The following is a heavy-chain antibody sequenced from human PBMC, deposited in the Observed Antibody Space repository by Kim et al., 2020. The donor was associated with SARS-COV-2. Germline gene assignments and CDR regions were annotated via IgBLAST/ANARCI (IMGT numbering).Heavy chain of an antibody. CDR1: GGSISSYY. V-gene: IGHV4-59*01. CDR3: ASDYREGFKYTATWYFDL. CDR2: IYYSGST. Sequence: SETLALTCTVSGGSISSYYWSWIRQPPGKGLEWIGYIYYSGSTNYNPSLKSRVTISVDTAKNQFSLKLSSVTAAYTAVSYCASDYREGFKYTATWYFDL. D-gene: IGHD1-26*01. J-gene: IGHJ2*01.